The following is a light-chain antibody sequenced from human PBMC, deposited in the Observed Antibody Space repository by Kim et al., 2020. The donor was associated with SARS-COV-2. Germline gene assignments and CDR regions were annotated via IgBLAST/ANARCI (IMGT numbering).Light chain of an antibody. CDR3: QQYVDSPFT. CDR1: QNIRGDS. CDR2: GAS. Sequence: MVLKQSPGTVSLSPGATVTLSCRASQNIRGDSLAWYQQRPGQAPRVLIHGASSRATGMPDRFSASGSGTDFTLTISRLQPEDFAVYYCQQYVDSPFTFGQGTRLEIK. J-gene: IGKJ5*01. V-gene: IGKV3-20*01.